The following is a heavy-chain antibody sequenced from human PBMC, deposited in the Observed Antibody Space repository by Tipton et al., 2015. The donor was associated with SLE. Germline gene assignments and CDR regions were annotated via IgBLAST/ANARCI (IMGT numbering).Heavy chain of an antibody. D-gene: IGHD6-13*01. CDR2: IYYSGST. CDR1: GGSISSYY. V-gene: IGHV4-59*12. J-gene: IGHJ6*02. CDR3: ARGLSGYSSSWFYYYYGMDV. Sequence: TLSLTCTVSGGSISSYYWSWIRQPPGKGLEWIGYIYYSGSTNYNPSLKSRVTISLDTSKNQFSLRLSSVTAADTAVYYCARGLSGYSSSWFYYYYGMDVWGQGTTVTVSS.